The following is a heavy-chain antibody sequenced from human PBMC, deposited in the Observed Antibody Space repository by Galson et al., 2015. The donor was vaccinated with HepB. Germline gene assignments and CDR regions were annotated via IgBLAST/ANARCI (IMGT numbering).Heavy chain of an antibody. V-gene: IGHV3-64D*06. CDR3: VTRQYSSGWYSSFDY. CDR2: ISSNGGST. CDR1: GFTFSSYA. Sequence: SLRLSCAASGFTFSSYAMHWVRQAPGKGLEYVSDISSNGGSTYYADSVKGRFTISRDNSKNTLYLQMSSLRAEDTAVYYCVTRQYSSGWYSSFDYWGQGTLVTVSS. J-gene: IGHJ4*02. D-gene: IGHD6-19*01.